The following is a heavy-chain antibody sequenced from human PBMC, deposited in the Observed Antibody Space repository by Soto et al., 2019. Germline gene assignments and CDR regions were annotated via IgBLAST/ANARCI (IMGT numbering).Heavy chain of an antibody. CDR2: IYASGST. J-gene: IGHJ6*02. CDR3: EVLGEFQSSFHGMDV. CDR1: GDFVSSYC. D-gene: IGHD3-10*01. Sequence: SGALSLTSSVSGDFVSSYCWTWIRQPAGKGLEWIGRIYASGSTNCNPSLNSRVTISVDTSKKQFSLKLTSVTAADTAVYYCEVLGEFQSSFHGMDVWGQGATVPVS. V-gene: IGHV4-4*07.